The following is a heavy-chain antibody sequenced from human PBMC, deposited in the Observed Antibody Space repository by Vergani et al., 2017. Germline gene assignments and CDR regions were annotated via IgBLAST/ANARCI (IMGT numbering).Heavy chain of an antibody. Sequence: EVQLVESGGGLVKPGGSLRLPCAASGFTFSNAWMSWVRQAPGKGLEWVGRIKSKTDGGTTDYAAPVKGRFTISRDDSKNTLYLQMNSLRAEDTAVYYCAREVRPYDSSGFVYWGQGTLVTVSS. CDR1: GFTFSNAW. CDR3: AREVRPYDSSGFVY. V-gene: IGHV3-15*01. D-gene: IGHD3-22*01. CDR2: IKSKTDGGTT. J-gene: IGHJ4*02.